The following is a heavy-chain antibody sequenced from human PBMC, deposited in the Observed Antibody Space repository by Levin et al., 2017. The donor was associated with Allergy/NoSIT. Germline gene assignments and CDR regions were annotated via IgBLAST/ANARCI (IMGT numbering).Heavy chain of an antibody. CDR2: INSDATGT. V-gene: IGHV3-74*01. J-gene: IGHJ4*02. CDR3: ATSAGTSGDPFDD. CDR1: GFSFRSYW. D-gene: IGHD5-24*01. Sequence: GGSLRLSCAASGFSFRSYWMHWVRQAPGKGLVWVSRINSDATGTNYADSVKGRFTISRDNAKNTLFLQMNSLRAEDTAVYYCATSAGTSGDPFDDWGQGTLVTVSS.